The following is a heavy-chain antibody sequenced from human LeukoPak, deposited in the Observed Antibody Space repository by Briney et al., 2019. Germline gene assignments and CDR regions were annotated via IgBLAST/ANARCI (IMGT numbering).Heavy chain of an antibody. CDR1: GYTFTNYG. CDR2: ISAYNGNT. D-gene: IGHD4-17*01. CDR3: ARGHGDHSFDY. V-gene: IGHV1-18*01. J-gene: IGHJ4*02. Sequence: ASVKVSCKASGYTFTNYGLSWVRQAPGQGLEWVGWISAYNGNTNYAQNLQGRVTMTTDTSTSTAYMELRSLRSDDTDVYFCARGHGDHSFDYWGQGTLVTVSS.